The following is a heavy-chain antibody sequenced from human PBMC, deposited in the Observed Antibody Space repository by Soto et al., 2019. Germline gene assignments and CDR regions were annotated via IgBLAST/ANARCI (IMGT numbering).Heavy chain of an antibody. CDR1: GFTFSNAW. J-gene: IGHJ5*02. V-gene: IGHV3-15*01. CDR2: IKSKTDGGTT. Sequence: GGSLRLSCAASGFTFSNAWMSWVRQAPGKGLEWVGRIKSKTDGGTTDYAAPVKGGFTISRDDSKNTLYLQMNSLKTEDTAVYYCTTDPANWGTNWFDPWGQGTLVTVSS. CDR3: TTDPANWGTNWFDP. D-gene: IGHD7-27*01.